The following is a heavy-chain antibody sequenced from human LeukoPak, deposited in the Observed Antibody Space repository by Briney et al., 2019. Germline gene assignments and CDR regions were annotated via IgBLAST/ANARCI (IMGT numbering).Heavy chain of an antibody. CDR2: SYYSGST. D-gene: IGHD1-20*01. J-gene: IGHJ3*02. V-gene: IGHV4-39*02. CDR3: ARETSTGMTGTTDAFDI. Sequence: SETLSLTCTVSGDSISSTSYYWGWIRQPPGKGLEWIGSSYYSGSTYYDPSLKSRVTISVDTSKNQFSLKLSSVTAADTAVYYCARETSTGMTGTTDAFDIWGQGTMVTVSS. CDR1: GDSISSTSYY.